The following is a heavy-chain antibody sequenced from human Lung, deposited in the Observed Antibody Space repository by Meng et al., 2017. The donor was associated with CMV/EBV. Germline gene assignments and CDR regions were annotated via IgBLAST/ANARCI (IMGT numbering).Heavy chain of an antibody. CDR1: GFTFDDYG. Sequence: SCXASGFTFDDYGMSWVRQVPGKGLEWVSGIIWNGESTSYADSVKGRFTISRDNAKNSLYLQMNSLRAEYTALYYCARDRGSSEYYLDYWGQGTLVTVSS. V-gene: IGHV3-20*04. CDR3: ARDRGSSEYYLDY. D-gene: IGHD1-26*01. CDR2: IIWNGEST. J-gene: IGHJ4*02.